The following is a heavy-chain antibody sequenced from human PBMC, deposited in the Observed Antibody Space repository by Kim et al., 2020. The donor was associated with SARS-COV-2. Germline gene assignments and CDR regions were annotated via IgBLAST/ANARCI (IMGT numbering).Heavy chain of an antibody. D-gene: IGHD4-17*01. CDR2: INTDTGKP. CDR1: GYIFNSYA. CDR3: ARDLLAIVTTVTNCFDS. V-gene: IGHV7-4-1*02. J-gene: IGHJ4*02. Sequence: ASVKVSCKASGYIFNSYALSWVRQAPGQGLEWMGWINTDTGKPTYAQNFTGRFVFSLDTSVSTAYLEINRLKAEDTAIYYCARDLLAIVTTVTNCFDSWGQGTLVTVSS.